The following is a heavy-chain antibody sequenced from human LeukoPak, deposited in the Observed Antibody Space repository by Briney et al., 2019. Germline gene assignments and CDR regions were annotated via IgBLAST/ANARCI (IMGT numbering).Heavy chain of an antibody. J-gene: IGHJ6*03. CDR2: IYYSGST. V-gene: IGHV4-39*01. D-gene: IGHD1-7*01. CDR1: GGSISSSSYY. CDR3: ARRSLRTELRYYMDV. Sequence: SETLSLTCTVSGGSISSSSYYWGWIRQPPGKGLEWIGSIYYSGSTYYNPSLKSRVTISVDTSKNQFSLKLSSVTAADTAVYYCARRSLRTELRYYMDVWGKGTTVTVSS.